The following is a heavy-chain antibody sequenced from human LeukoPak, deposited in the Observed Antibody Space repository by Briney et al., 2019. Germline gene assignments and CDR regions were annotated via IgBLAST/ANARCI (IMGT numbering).Heavy chain of an antibody. J-gene: IGHJ6*03. CDR1: GGSISSYY. V-gene: IGHV4-59*01. CDR2: IYYSGST. CDR3: ARSAPDYDFWSGYQNYYYYMDV. D-gene: IGHD3-3*01. Sequence: PSETLSLTCTVSGGSISSYYWSWIRQPPGKGLEWIGYIYYSGSTNYNPSLKSRVTISVDTSKNQFSLKLSSVTAADTAVYYCARSAPDYDFWSGYQNYYYYMDVWGKGTTVTVSS.